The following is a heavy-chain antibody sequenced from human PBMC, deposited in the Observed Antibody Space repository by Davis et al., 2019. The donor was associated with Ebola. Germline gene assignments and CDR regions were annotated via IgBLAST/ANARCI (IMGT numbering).Heavy chain of an antibody. CDR2: FDPEDDER. D-gene: IGHD1-14*01. CDR3: TTDWSGGNWFDP. Sequence: ASVKVSCKVSGYTLSKLSIHWVRQAPGKGPEWMGGFDPEDDERIYAQMFQGRVTMTEDTSTDTAYMELSSLKSDDTAIYYCTTDWSGGNWFDPWGQGTLVTVSS. V-gene: IGHV1-24*01. CDR1: GYTLSKLS. J-gene: IGHJ5*02.